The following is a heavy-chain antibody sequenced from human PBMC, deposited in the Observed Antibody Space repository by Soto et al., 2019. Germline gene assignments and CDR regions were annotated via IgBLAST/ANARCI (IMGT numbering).Heavy chain of an antibody. CDR3: ARSRGRGDYGMDV. V-gene: IGHV1-46*01. Sequence: QVQLVQSGAEVKKPGASVKVSCKASGYTFTSYYMHWVRQAPGQGLEWMGIINPSGGSTSYAQKFQGRVTMTRDTSTSTVYMELSSLRSEGTAVYYCARSRGRGDYGMDVWGQGTTVTVSS. CDR1: GYTFTSYY. CDR2: INPSGGST. J-gene: IGHJ6*02.